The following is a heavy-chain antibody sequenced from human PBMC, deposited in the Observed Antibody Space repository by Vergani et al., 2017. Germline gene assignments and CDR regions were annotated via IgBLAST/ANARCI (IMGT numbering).Heavy chain of an antibody. V-gene: IGHV3-21*04. D-gene: IGHD6-6*01. Sequence: EVQLVESGGGLVKPGGSLRLSCAASGFTFSSYSMNWVRQAPGKGLEWVSSISSSSSYIYYADSVKGRFTISRDNAKNSLYLQMNSLRAEDTAVYYCARDSSIAARPIFDYWGQGTLVTVSS. J-gene: IGHJ4*02. CDR1: GFTFSSYS. CDR3: ARDSSIAARPIFDY. CDR2: ISSSSSYI.